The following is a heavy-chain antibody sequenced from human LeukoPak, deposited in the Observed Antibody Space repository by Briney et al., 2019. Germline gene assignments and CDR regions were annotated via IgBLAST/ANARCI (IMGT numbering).Heavy chain of an antibody. Sequence: PGGSLRLSCAASGFTFSSYGMHWVRQAPGKGLEWVAVIWYDGSNKYYADSVKGRFTISRDNSKNTLYLQMNSLRAEDTAVYYCARDSYHYDNSSGYALGIDYWGQETLVTVSS. CDR1: GFTFSSYG. D-gene: IGHD3-22*01. V-gene: IGHV3-33*01. CDR3: ARDSYHYDNSSGYALGIDY. CDR2: IWYDGSNK. J-gene: IGHJ4*02.